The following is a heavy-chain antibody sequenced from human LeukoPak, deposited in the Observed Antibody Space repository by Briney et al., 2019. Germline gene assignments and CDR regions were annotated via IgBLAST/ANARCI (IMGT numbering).Heavy chain of an antibody. J-gene: IGHJ4*02. D-gene: IGHD6-13*01. CDR2: IKQDGSEK. CDR1: GFTFSSYW. V-gene: IGHV3-7*03. CDR3: AKVYGASWYGALKNYFDH. Sequence: GGSLRLSCAASGFTFSSYWMSWVRQAPGKGLEWVANIKQDGSEKYYVDSVKGRFTISRDNAKNSLYLQMNSLSAEDTAVYYCAKVYGASWYGALKNYFDHWGQGTLVTVSS.